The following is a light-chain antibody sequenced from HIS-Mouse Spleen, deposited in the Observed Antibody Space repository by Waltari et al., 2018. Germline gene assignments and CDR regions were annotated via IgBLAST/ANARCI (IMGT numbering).Light chain of an antibody. CDR3: SSYTSSSFNVV. CDR1: SSDVGGYNY. J-gene: IGLJ2*01. V-gene: IGLV2-14*03. CDR2: DVS. Sequence: QSALTQPASVSGSPGQSITISCTGTSSDVGGYNYVSWYQHHPGKAPKLMIYDVSNRPSGVSNRFSGSKSGNTASLTISELQAEDEADYYCSSYTSSSFNVVFGGGTKLTVL.